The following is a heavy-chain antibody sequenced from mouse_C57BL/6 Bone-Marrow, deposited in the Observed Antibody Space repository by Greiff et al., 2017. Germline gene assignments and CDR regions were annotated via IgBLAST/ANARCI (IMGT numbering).Heavy chain of an antibody. CDR3: ARRGFYYYGSSRYFDV. CDR2: INPNNGGT. J-gene: IGHJ1*03. CDR1: GYTFTDYN. D-gene: IGHD1-1*01. Sequence: VQLQQSGPELVKPGASVKIPCKASGYTFTDYNMDWVKQSHGKSLEWIGDINPNNGGTIYNQKFKGKATLTVDKSSSTAYMELRSLTSEDTAVYYCARRGFYYYGSSRYFDVWGTGTTVTVSS. V-gene: IGHV1-18*01.